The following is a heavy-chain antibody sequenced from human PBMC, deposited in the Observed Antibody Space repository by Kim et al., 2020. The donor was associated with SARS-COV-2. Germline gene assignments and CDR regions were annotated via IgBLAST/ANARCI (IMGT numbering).Heavy chain of an antibody. V-gene: IGHV4-59*09. D-gene: IGHD3-16*01. Sequence: GSTNYHPSLKSRVTISVDTSKNQFSLKLSSVTSADTAVYYCARGLRSVDYWGQGTLVTVSS. J-gene: IGHJ4*02. CDR2: GST. CDR3: ARGLRSVDY.